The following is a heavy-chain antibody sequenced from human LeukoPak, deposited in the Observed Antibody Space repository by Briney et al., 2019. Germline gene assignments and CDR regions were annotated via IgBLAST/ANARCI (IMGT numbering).Heavy chain of an antibody. CDR2: IKQDGSEK. V-gene: IGHV3-7*03. D-gene: IGHD3-22*01. J-gene: IGHJ3*02. CDR1: GFTFSSYW. Sequence: PGGSLRLSCAASGFTFSSYWMSWVRQAPGKGLEWVANIKQDGSEKYYVDSVKGRFTISRDNAKNSLYLQMNSLRAEDTALYYCAKDHDSSSGNDAFDIWGQGTMVTVSS. CDR3: AKDHDSSSGNDAFDI.